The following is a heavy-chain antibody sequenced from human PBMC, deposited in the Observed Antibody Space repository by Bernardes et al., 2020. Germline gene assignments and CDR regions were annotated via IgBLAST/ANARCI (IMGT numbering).Heavy chain of an antibody. J-gene: IGHJ3*02. CDR2: IKQDGSEK. Sequence: GGSLRLSCAASGFSFSSYWMSWVRQAPGKGLEWVASIKQDGSEKYYVDSVKGRFTVSRDNTKKSLYLQMNSLRAEDMAVYYCASEGAGYKYDSFDIWGQGTMVTVSS. CDR1: GFSFSSYW. D-gene: IGHD5-12*01. CDR3: ASEGAGYKYDSFDI. V-gene: IGHV3-7*01.